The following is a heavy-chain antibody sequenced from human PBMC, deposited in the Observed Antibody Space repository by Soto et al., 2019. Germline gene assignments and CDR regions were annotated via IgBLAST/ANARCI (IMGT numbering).Heavy chain of an antibody. Sequence: QVQLVESGGGVVQPGRSLRLSCAASGFTFSSYGMHWVRQAPGKGLEWVAVIWYDGSNKYYADSVKGRFTISRDNSKNTLYLQMNSLRAEDTAVYYCAREEQQLDQGTFDYWGQATLVTVSS. J-gene: IGHJ4*02. CDR3: AREEQQLDQGTFDY. CDR1: GFTFSSYG. V-gene: IGHV3-33*01. D-gene: IGHD6-13*01. CDR2: IWYDGSNK.